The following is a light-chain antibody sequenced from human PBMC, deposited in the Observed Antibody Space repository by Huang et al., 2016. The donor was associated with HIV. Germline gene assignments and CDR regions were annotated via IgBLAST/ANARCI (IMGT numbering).Light chain of an antibody. CDR1: QNVGTW. CDR3: QQYNSYPWT. J-gene: IGKJ1*01. Sequence: DVQMAQSPPTLSASVGDRVTITCRASQNVGTWLAWYQQKPGKAPTLLISEASTLESGVPSTFSGSGFGTEFTLTITSLQPDNFATYYCQQYNSYPWTFGQGTKVEI. CDR2: EAS. V-gene: IGKV1-5*01.